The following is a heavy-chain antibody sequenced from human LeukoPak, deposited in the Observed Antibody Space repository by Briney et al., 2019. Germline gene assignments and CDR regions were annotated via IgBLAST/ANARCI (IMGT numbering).Heavy chain of an antibody. D-gene: IGHD2-2*01. CDR2: ISGSGGNT. V-gene: IGHV3-23*01. CDR3: AAYCTSATCLIDH. CDR1: GFTFSDYY. J-gene: IGHJ5*02. Sequence: GGSLRLSCAASGFTFSDYYMSWIRQAPGKGLEWVSGISGSGGNTYYADSVKGRFTISRDNSKNTLYLQMNSLRAEDTAVYYCAAYCTSATCLIDHWGQGTLVTVSS.